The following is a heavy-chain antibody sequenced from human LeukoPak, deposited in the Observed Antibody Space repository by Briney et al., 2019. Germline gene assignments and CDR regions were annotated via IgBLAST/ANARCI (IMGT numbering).Heavy chain of an antibody. CDR2: IYYSGST. CDR1: GGSISTYY. V-gene: IGHV4-59*01. J-gene: IGHJ6*03. CDR3: AREDYYYYYMDV. Sequence: SETLSLTCTVSGGSISTYYWSWIRQPPGKGLEWIGYIYYSGSTNYNPSLKSRVTISVDTSKNQFSLKLSSVTAADTAVYYCAREDYYYYYMDVWGKGTTVTISS.